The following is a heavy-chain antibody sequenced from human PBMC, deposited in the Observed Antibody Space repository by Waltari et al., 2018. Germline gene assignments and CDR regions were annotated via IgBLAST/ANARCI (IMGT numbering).Heavy chain of an antibody. V-gene: IGHV1-24*01. J-gene: IGHJ4*02. CDR1: GYTITELS. Sequence: QVQLVQSGAVVKKPGASVTVSCKVSGYTITELSMSWLRQPPGKGLEWMGGFGTEDGETIYAQKFQGRVTMTEDTSTDTAYMELSSLRSEDTAVYYCALPWTIFGVVKYYFDYWGQGTLVTVSS. D-gene: IGHD3-3*01. CDR3: ALPWTIFGVVKYYFDY. CDR2: FGTEDGET.